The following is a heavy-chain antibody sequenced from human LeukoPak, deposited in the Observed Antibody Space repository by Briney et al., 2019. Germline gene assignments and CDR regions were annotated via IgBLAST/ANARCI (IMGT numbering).Heavy chain of an antibody. D-gene: IGHD3-22*01. V-gene: IGHV4-39*07. CDR2: IYYSGST. Sequence: SETLSLTCTVSGGSISSSSYYWGWIRQPPGKGLEWIGSIYYSGSTYYNPSLKSRVTISVDTSKNQFSLKLSSVTAADTAVYYCARAPGTYYYDSSGSKYFQHWGQGTLVTVSS. CDR1: GGSISSSSYY. J-gene: IGHJ1*01. CDR3: ARAPGTYYYDSSGSKYFQH.